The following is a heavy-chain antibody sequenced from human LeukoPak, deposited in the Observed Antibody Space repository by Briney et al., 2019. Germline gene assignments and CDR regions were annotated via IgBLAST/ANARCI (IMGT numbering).Heavy chain of an antibody. V-gene: IGHV3-30*07. CDR3: AKASWVSSTDAVR. Sequence: PGGSLRLSCAASGFTFSSYAMHWVRQAPGKGLEWVAVISYDGSNKYYADSVKGRFTLSSDSSRNTVYFQLNNLRVEDTAIYYCAKASWVSSTDAVRWGQGTLVTVSS. D-gene: IGHD3-16*01. J-gene: IGHJ4*02. CDR2: ISYDGSNK. CDR1: GFTFSSYA.